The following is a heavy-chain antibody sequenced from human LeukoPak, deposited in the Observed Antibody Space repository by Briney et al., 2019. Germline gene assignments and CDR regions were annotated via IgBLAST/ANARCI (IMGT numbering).Heavy chain of an antibody. J-gene: IGHJ4*02. V-gene: IGHV3-23*01. D-gene: IGHD2-15*01. CDR1: GFTFSSYA. CDR2: ISGSGGST. CDR3: ARDCGGSGDY. Sequence: PGGSLRLSCAASGFTFSSYAMSWVRQAPGKGLEWVSAISGSGGSTYYADSVKGRFTISRDNAKNSLYLQMNSLRAEDTAVYYCARDCGGSGDYWGQGTLVTVSS.